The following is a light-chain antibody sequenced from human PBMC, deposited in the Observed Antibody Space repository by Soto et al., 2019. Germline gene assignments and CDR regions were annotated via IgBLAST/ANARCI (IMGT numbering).Light chain of an antibody. V-gene: IGKV1-27*01. CDR2: AAS. CDR1: QDIRNF. CDR3: QKYSSVPV. Sequence: DIQMTQSPTSLSASVGDRVTITCRASQDIRNFVAWYQQNPGKAPKLLIYAASTLQSGVPSRFSSSGSGTDFTLTINSLQPEDVATYSCQKYSSVPVFGPGTKVEIK. J-gene: IGKJ3*01.